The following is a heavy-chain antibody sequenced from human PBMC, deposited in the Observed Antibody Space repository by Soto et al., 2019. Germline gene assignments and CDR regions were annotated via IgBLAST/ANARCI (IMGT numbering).Heavy chain of an antibody. D-gene: IGHD1-26*01. CDR1: GFTFSSYG. CDR3: AKRRDIDRIVGANDAFDI. V-gene: IGHV3-30*18. CDR2: ISYDGSNK. Sequence: GGSLRLSCAASGFTFSSYGMHWVRQAPGKGLEWVAVISYDGSNKYYADSVKGRFTISRDNSKNTLYLQMNSLRAEDTAWYYCAKRRDIDRIVGANDAFDIWGQGTMVTVSS. J-gene: IGHJ3*02.